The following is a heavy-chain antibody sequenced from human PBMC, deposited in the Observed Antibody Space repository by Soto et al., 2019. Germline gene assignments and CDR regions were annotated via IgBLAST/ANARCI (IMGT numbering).Heavy chain of an antibody. CDR2: IIPILGIA. D-gene: IGHD1-26*01. J-gene: IGHJ6*02. V-gene: IGHV1-69*02. CDR1: GGTFSSYT. Sequence: QVQLVQSGAEVKKPGSSVKVSCKASGGTFSSYTISWVRQAPGQGLEWMGRIIPILGIANYAQKFQGRVTITADKSTSTAYMELSSLRSQDTAVYYCARLRDSDGMDVWGQGTTVTVSS. CDR3: ARLRDSDGMDV.